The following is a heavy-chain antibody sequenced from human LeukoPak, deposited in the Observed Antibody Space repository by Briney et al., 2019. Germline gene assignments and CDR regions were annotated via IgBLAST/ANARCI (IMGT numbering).Heavy chain of an antibody. Sequence: SETLSLTCTVSAGXISSSSYYWGWIRQPPGKGLEWIGTLYYSGSTYYNPSLKSRVTISVDTSKNQLSLKLSSVTAADTAVYYCARPSLYDSNGYYYWAFDIWGQGTMVTVSS. D-gene: IGHD3-22*01. CDR2: LYYSGST. CDR1: AGXISSSSYY. J-gene: IGHJ3*02. V-gene: IGHV4-39*01. CDR3: ARPSLYDSNGYYYWAFDI.